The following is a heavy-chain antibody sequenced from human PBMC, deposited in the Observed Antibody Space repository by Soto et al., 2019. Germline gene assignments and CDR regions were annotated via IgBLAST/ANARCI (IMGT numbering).Heavy chain of an antibody. V-gene: IGHV1-18*04. J-gene: IGHJ4*02. CDR2: ISAYHGNT. CDR3: ARDESGMTSEY. D-gene: IGHD6-13*01. CDR1: GYTFTSYG. Sequence: ASVKVSCKASGYTFTSYGISWVRQAPGQGLEWMGWISAYHGNTNYAQKLQVRVTMTTDTSTITAYMELRSLSSDDTAVYYCARDESGMTSEYWGQGTLVTVSS.